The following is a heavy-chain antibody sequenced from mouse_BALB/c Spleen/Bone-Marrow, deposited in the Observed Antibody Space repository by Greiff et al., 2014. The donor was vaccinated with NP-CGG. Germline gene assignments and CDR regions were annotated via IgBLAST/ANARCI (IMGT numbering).Heavy chain of an antibody. D-gene: IGHD2-4*01. CDR3: ARGGHDFSLDY. CDR1: GYTFTDKW. J-gene: IGHJ4*01. V-gene: IGHV1-69*01. Sequence: QVQLKESGAEFVMPGASVKMSCKASGYTFTDKWMHWVKQRPGQGLEWIGAIDTSDSYINYNQKFKGKASLTVDASFSTAYMHLSSLTSDDSAVYYCARGGHDFSLDYWGQGTSVIVSS. CDR2: IDTSDSYI.